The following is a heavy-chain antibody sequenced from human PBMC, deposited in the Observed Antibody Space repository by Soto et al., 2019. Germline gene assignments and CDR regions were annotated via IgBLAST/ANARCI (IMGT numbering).Heavy chain of an antibody. D-gene: IGHD6-19*01. CDR2: IYYSGST. CDR3: AGVVGFIAGAGAYYYCGMDV. V-gene: IGHV4-59*01. J-gene: IGHJ6*04. CDR1: GGSISSYY. Sequence: PSETLSLTCTVSGGSISSYYWSWIRQPPGKGLEWIGYIYYSGSTNYNPSLKSRVTISVDTSKNQFSLKLSSVTAADTAVYYCAGVVGFIAGAGAYYYCGMDVGGKGTRVTVPS.